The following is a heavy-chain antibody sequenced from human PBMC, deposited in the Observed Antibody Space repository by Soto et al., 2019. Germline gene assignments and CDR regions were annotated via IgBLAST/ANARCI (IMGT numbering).Heavy chain of an antibody. V-gene: IGHV1-3*01. CDR3: ARDSEGTSSLTHY. Sequence: GSVKVSCKASGYTFTSYAMHWVRQAPGQRLEWMGWINAGNGNTKYSQKFQGRVTITRDTSASTAYMELSSLRSEDTAVYYCARDSEGTSSLTHYWGQGTLVTVSS. D-gene: IGHD6-6*01. CDR1: GYTFTSYA. J-gene: IGHJ4*02. CDR2: INAGNGNT.